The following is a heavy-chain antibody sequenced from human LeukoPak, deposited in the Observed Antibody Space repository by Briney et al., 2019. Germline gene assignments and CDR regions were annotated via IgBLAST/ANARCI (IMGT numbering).Heavy chain of an antibody. V-gene: IGHV3-7*04. CDR2: IKQDGSEK. Sequence: PGGSLRLSCAASGFTFSRYWMSWVRQAPGKGLEWVANIKQDGSEKYYVDSVKGRFTISRGNAKNSLYLQMNSLRVEDTAVYYCARGEYYYDGGYWGQGTLVTVSS. CDR1: GFTFSRYW. D-gene: IGHD3-22*01. CDR3: ARGEYYYDGGY. J-gene: IGHJ1*01.